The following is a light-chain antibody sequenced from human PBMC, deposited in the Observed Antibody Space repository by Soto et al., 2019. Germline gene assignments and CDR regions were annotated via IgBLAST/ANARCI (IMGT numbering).Light chain of an antibody. CDR3: QKYNSAPLT. J-gene: IGKJ4*01. Sequence: GDRVTITCRASQGIAPYLAWFQQKPGKVPKLLIYATSTLQSGVPSRFSGSGSGTDFTLTINSLQPEDVGTYYCQKYNSAPLTFGGGPKVEIK. V-gene: IGKV1-27*01. CDR2: ATS. CDR1: QGIAPY.